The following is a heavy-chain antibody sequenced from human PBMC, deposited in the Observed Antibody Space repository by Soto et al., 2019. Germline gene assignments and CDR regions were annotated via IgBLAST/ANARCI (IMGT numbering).Heavy chain of an antibody. CDR3: ARAPTGTTGFDY. D-gene: IGHD1-7*01. CDR1: GYTFTSYA. V-gene: IGHV1-3*01. J-gene: IGHJ4*02. CDR2: INAGNGNT. Sequence: ASVKVSCKASGYTFTSYAMHWVRQAPGQRLEWMGWINAGNGNTKYSQKFQGRVTITRDTSASTAYMELSSLRSEDTAVYYCARAPTGTTGFDYWGQGTLVAVSS.